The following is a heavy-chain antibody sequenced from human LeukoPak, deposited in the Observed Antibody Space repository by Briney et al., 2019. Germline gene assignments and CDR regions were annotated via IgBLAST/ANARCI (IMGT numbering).Heavy chain of an antibody. D-gene: IGHD3-22*01. CDR1: GGTFSSYA. J-gene: IGHJ3*02. CDR2: IIPILGIA. CDR3: GDSSGYYFDAFDI. Sequence: SVKVSCKASGGTFSSYAISWVRQAPGQGLEWTGRIIPILGIANYAQKFQGRVTITADKSTSTAYMELSSLRSEDTAVYYCGDSSGYYFDAFDIWGQGTMVTVSS. V-gene: IGHV1-69*04.